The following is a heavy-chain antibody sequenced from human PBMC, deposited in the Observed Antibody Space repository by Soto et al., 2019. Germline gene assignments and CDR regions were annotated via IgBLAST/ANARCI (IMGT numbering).Heavy chain of an antibody. V-gene: IGHV3-11*01. CDR2: ISSSGSTI. CDR3: ARSCSSTSCYSFYYYYYMDV. Sequence: GGSLRLSCAASGFTFSDYYMSWIRQAPGKGLEWVSYISSSGSTIYYADSVKGRFTISRDNAKNSLYLQMNSLRAEDTAVYYCARSCSSTSCYSFYYYYYMDVWGKGTTVTVSS. J-gene: IGHJ6*03. CDR1: GFTFSDYY. D-gene: IGHD2-2*01.